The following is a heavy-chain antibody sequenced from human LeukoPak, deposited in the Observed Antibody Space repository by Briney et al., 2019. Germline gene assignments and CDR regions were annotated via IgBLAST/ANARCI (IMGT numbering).Heavy chain of an antibody. CDR3: ARAFRGSGGGYAFDY. J-gene: IGHJ4*02. Sequence: SETLSLTCTVSGGSISSSSYYWGWIRQPPGKGLEWIGSIYYSGSTYYNPSLKSRVTISVDTSKNQFSLKLSSVTAADTAVYYCARAFRGSGGGYAFDYWGQGTLVTVSS. CDR1: GGSISSSSYY. CDR2: IYYSGST. D-gene: IGHD1-26*01. V-gene: IGHV4-39*01.